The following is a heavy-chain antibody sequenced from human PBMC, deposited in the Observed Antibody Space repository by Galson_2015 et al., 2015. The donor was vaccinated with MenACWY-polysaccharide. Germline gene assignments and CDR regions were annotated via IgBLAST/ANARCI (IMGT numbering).Heavy chain of an antibody. Sequence: SVKVSCKASGYTFTTSAIHWVRQAPGQRLEWIGWINAGNDDTKYSQNFQGRVSITTDTSTSTVYMELSNLRFEDTAVYYCARDRGTQVPGTGWFGPWGQGTQVIVSS. D-gene: IGHD1-1*01. CDR3: ARDRGTQVPGTGWFGP. V-gene: IGHV1-3*01. J-gene: IGHJ5*02. CDR1: GYTFTTSA. CDR2: INAGNDDT.